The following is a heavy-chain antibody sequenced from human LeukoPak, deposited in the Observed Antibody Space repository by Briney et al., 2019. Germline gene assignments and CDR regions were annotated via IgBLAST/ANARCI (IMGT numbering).Heavy chain of an antibody. CDR3: ARDRWFGVHLFDY. J-gene: IGHJ4*02. CDR1: GLTFSSYA. CDR2: ISYDGSNK. V-gene: IGHV3-30*04. D-gene: IGHD3-10*01. Sequence: PGGSLRLSCAASGLTFSSYAMHWVRQAPGKGLEWVAVISYDGSNKYYADSVKGRFTISRDNSKNTLYLQMNSLRAEDTAVYYCARDRWFGVHLFDYWGQGTLVTVSS.